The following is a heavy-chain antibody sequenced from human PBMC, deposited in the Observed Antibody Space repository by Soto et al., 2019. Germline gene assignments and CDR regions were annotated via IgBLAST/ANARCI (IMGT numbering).Heavy chain of an antibody. Sequence: QVQLVQSGGEVNNPGASVKVSCKASGYTFFNYGITWVRQAPGQGLEWLAWINAYIAKTDNAQKVQGRVTMTADTSTRTAILELRSLTFDDTSVYYCARGDGDTHDYWGQGTVVTLSS. CDR3: ARGDGDTHDY. D-gene: IGHD2-21*02. CDR1: GYTFFNYG. J-gene: IGHJ4*02. CDR2: INAYIAKT. V-gene: IGHV1-18*01.